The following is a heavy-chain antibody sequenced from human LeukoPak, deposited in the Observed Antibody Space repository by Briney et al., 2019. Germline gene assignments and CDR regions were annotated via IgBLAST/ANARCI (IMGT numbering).Heavy chain of an antibody. CDR1: GYSFSDYL. Sequence: ASVPVSCMASGYSFSDYLINWVRQAAGQGPEGMGWISPNNGDTDYAKAFQGRVIMSRETSISTAYMELNRLRSDDTAMYYCARGEYSNGYPYRLDFWGQGALLTVSS. CDR3: ARGEYSNGYPYRLDF. V-gene: IGHV1-2*02. D-gene: IGHD3-16*01. CDR2: ISPNNGDT. J-gene: IGHJ4*02.